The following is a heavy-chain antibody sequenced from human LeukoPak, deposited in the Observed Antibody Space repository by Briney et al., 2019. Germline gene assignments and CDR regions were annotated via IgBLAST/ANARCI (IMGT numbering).Heavy chain of an antibody. V-gene: IGHV5-51*01. J-gene: IGHJ3*02. Sequence: GESLNISSKGAGYIFTNYWIGWGRPVPGKGLEWMRIIFPGDSDTRYSPFFQGQVTISVDKSISTAYLQWSSLKASDSAMYYCARHERVRAFDIWGQGTMVTVSS. D-gene: IGHD1-1*01. CDR3: ARHERVRAFDI. CDR2: IFPGDSDT. CDR1: GYIFTNYW.